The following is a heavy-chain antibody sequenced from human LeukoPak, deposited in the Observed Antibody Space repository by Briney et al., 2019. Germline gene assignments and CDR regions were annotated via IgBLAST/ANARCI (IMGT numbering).Heavy chain of an antibody. CDR2: INHSGST. V-gene: IGHV4-34*01. J-gene: IGHJ5*02. CDR3: ARGTRYYYDSSGAFWFDP. CDR1: GGSFSGYY. D-gene: IGHD3-22*01. Sequence: SETLSLTCAVYGGSFSGYYWSWIRQPPGKGLEWIGEINHSGSTNYNPSLKSRVTISVDTSKNQFSLKLSSVTAADTAVYYCARGTRYYYDSSGAFWFDPWGQGTLVTVSS.